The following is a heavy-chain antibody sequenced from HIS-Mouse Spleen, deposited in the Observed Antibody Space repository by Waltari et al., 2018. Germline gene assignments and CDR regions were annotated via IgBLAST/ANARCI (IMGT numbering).Heavy chain of an antibody. D-gene: IGHD6-13*01. V-gene: IGHV1-2*02. CDR2: INPNSGGT. CDR1: GYTFTGYY. Sequence: KVSCKASGYTFTGYYMHWVRQAPGQGLEWMGWINPNSGGTNYAQKFQGRVTMTRDTSISTAYMELSRLRSDDTAVYYCAREVGIAAAGMGYWGQGTLVTVSS. J-gene: IGHJ4*02. CDR3: AREVGIAAAGMGY.